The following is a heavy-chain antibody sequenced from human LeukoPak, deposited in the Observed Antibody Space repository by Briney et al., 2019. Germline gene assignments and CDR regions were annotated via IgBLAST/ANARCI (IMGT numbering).Heavy chain of an antibody. CDR1: RGSISGYS. D-gene: IGHD4/OR15-4a*01. J-gene: IGHJ5*02. V-gene: IGHV4-59*01. Sequence: SETLSLTCTVSRGSISGYSWSWIRQSPGGGLEWVGYIYYSGDTAYNPSLRSRVTLSVDTSKNQFSLQLRSVTTADTAVYYCVRGPYGASISKWFDPWGQGTQVIVSP. CDR2: IYYSGDT. CDR3: VRGPYGASISKWFDP.